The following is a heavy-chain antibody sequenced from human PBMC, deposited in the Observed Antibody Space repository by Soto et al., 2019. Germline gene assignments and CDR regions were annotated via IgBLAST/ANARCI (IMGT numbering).Heavy chain of an antibody. CDR3: ARDRGPRHPASMDF. Sequence: SETLSLTCTVSGGSISSYYWSWIRQPPGKGLEWIGYIYYSGSTNYNPSLKSRVTISVDTSKNQFSLKLSSVTAADTAVYYCARDRGPRHPASMDFWGKGTSVTVSS. V-gene: IGHV4-59*01. CDR2: IYYSGST. D-gene: IGHD3-10*01. J-gene: IGHJ6*04. CDR1: GGSISSYY.